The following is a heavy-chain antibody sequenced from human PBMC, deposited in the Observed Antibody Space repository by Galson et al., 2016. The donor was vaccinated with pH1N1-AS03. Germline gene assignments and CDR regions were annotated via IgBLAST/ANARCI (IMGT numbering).Heavy chain of an antibody. D-gene: IGHD1-14*01. J-gene: IGHJ4*02. CDR2: IRTRDNNYAT. CDR1: GFTFSASN. V-gene: IGHV3-73*01. Sequence: SLRLSCAASGFTFSASNIHWVRQASGKGLEWVGRIRTRDNNYATEYTASVRGRITISRDDSKNTAYLQMNSLKTEDTAVYYCTSQGPTISDDFDYWGQGTLVTVSS. CDR3: TSQGPTISDDFDY.